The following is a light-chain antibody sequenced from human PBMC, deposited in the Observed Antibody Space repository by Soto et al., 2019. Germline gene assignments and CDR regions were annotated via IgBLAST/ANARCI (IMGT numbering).Light chain of an antibody. V-gene: IGKV3-20*01. CDR3: QQYGSSPRVT. CDR2: GAS. CDR1: HSVSSSY. J-gene: IGKJ5*01. Sequence: EIVLTQSPGTLSLSPGERATLSCRTSHSVSSSYLAWYQQKPGQAPRLLXYGASSRATGIPDRFSGSGSGTDFTLTISRLEPEDFAVYYCQQYGSSPRVTFGQGTRLEIK.